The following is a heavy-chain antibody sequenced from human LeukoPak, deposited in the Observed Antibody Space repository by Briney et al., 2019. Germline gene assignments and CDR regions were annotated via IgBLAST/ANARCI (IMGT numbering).Heavy chain of an antibody. Sequence: GASVKVSCKASGYTFTSYGISWVRQAPGQGLEWMGWISAYNGNTNYAQKLQGRVTITADKSTSTAYMELSSLRSEDTAVYYCARVLHEYNWNENWFDPWGQGTLVTVSS. CDR2: ISAYNGNT. V-gene: IGHV1-18*01. CDR3: ARVLHEYNWNENWFDP. CDR1: GYTFTSYG. D-gene: IGHD1-1*01. J-gene: IGHJ5*02.